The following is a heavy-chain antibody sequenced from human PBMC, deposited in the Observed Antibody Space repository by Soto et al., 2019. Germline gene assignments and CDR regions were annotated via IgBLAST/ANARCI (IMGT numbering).Heavy chain of an antibody. J-gene: IGHJ6*02. CDR1: GNCVGSSNC. CDR2: IYHSGST. D-gene: IGHD4-4*01. V-gene: IGHV4-4*02. Sequence: SDELSLTCAVSGNCVGSSNCWSWVSQPPGKGLEWIGEIYHSGSTNYNPSLKSRVTISVDKSKNQFSLKLSSVTAADTAVYYCARSLDQVDTVTDYYYYGMDVWGQGTTVTVSS. CDR3: ARSLDQVDTVTDYYYYGMDV.